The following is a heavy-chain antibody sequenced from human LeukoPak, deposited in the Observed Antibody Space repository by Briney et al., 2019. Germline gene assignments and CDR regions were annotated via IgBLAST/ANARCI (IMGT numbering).Heavy chain of an antibody. D-gene: IGHD6-19*01. CDR1: GRSISSYY. CDR2: IYTSGST. V-gene: IGHV4-4*07. Sequence: SETLSLTCTVSGRSISSYYWSWIRQPAGKGLEWIGRIYTSGSTNYNPSLKSRVTMSVDTSKNQFSLKLSSVTAADTAVYYCARDVHIAVAGEWYFDLWGRGTLVTVSS. J-gene: IGHJ2*01. CDR3: ARDVHIAVAGEWYFDL.